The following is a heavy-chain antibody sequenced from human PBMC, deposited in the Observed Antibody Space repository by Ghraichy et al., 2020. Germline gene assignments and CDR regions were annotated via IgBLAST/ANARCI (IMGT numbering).Heavy chain of an antibody. D-gene: IGHD5-12*01. J-gene: IGHJ4*02. CDR1: GGSFSGYY. Sequence: SETLSLTCAVYGGSFSGYYWSWIRQPPGKGLEWIGEINHSGSTNYNPSLKSRVTISVDTSKNQFSLKLSSVTAADTAVYYCARVLGGGKLGIGATADYWGQGTLVTVSS. CDR2: INHSGST. CDR3: ARVLGGGKLGIGATADY. V-gene: IGHV4-34*01.